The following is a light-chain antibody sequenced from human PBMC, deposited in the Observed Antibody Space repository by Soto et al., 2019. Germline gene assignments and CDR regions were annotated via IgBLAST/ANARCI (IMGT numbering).Light chain of an antibody. V-gene: IGKV1-9*01. CDR2: AAS. CDR3: QHLNSYPYT. CDR1: QGISSY. J-gene: IGKJ2*01. Sequence: DIPLTQSPSFLSASVGDRVTITCRASQGISSYLAWYQQKPGKAPKLLIYAASTLQSGVPSRFSGSGSGTEVTLTISSLQPEDFATYYCQHLNSYPYTFGQGTKLEIK.